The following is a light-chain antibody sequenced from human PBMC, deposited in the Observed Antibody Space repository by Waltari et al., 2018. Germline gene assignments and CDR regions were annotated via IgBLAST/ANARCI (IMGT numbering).Light chain of an antibody. J-gene: IGKJ4*01. Sequence: EIVLTQSPATLSSSPGARATLSCRASQRVSSYLAWFQQKPGQAPRLLIYDASNRATGIPARFSGSGSGTDFTLTISSLEPEDFAVYYCQQRSNWPPLTFGGGTKVEIK. CDR2: DAS. CDR1: QRVSSY. V-gene: IGKV3-11*01. CDR3: QQRSNWPPLT.